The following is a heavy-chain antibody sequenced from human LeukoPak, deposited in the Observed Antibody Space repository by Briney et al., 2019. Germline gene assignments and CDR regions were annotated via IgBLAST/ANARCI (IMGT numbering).Heavy chain of an antibody. D-gene: IGHD3-3*01. Sequence: GGSLRLSCAASGFTFSDYYMSWIRQAPGKGLEWVSYISSSGSTIYYADSVKGRFTISRDNAKDSLYLQMNSLRAEDTAVYYCAREGSGEITIFSPRRGGVLWGQGTMVTVSS. J-gene: IGHJ3*01. CDR2: ISSSGSTI. V-gene: IGHV3-11*04. CDR1: GFTFSDYY. CDR3: AREGSGEITIFSPRRGGVL.